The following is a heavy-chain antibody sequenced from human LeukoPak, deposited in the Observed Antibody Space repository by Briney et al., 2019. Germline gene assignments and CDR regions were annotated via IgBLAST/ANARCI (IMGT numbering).Heavy chain of an antibody. CDR3: ARHSGTYYDY. CDR2: IKQDGSEK. D-gene: IGHD1-26*01. CDR1: GGSISNTTYY. J-gene: IGHJ4*02. Sequence: ETLSLTCTVSGGSISNTTYYWGWVRQAPGKGLEWVANIKQDGSEKYYVDSVKGRFTISRDNAKNSLYLQMNSLRAEDTAVYYCARHSGTYYDYWGQGTLVTVSS. V-gene: IGHV3-7*01.